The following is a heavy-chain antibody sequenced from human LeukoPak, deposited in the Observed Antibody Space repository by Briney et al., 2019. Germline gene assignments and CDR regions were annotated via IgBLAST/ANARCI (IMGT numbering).Heavy chain of an antibody. J-gene: IGHJ6*02. D-gene: IGHD3-3*01. Sequence: GGSLRLSCAASGFTFSSYAMHWVRQAPGKGLEWVADISYDGSNKYYADSVKGRFTISRDNSKNTLYLQMNSLRAEDTAVYSCARDFKHLYDFWSGPYYYYGMDVWGQGTTVTVSS. CDR2: ISYDGSNK. CDR1: GFTFSSYA. CDR3: ARDFKHLYDFWSGPYYYYGMDV. V-gene: IGHV3-30-3*01.